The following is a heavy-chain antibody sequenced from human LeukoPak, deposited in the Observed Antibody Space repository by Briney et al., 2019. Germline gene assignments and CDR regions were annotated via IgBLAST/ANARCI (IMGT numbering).Heavy chain of an antibody. CDR3: ARGSDCSSTSCYGKGFDY. D-gene: IGHD2-2*01. CDR1: GGTFSSYA. Sequence: SVKVSCKASGGTFSSYAISWVRQAPGQGLEWMGGIIPIFGTANYAQKFQGRVTITADESTSTAYMELSSLRSEDTAVYYCARGSDCSSTSCYGKGFDYWGQGTLVTVSS. J-gene: IGHJ4*02. V-gene: IGHV1-69*13. CDR2: IIPIFGTA.